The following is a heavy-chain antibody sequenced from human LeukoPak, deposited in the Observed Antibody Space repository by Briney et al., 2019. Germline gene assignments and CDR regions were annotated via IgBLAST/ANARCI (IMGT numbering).Heavy chain of an antibody. CDR1: GFTFSTSV. Sequence: SGGSLRLSCSASGFTFSTSVMSWVRQAPGKGLEWVSTITGSGGSTYYADSVKGRFTISRDNSKNTLYLQMNRLRAEDTAVYYCAKAGIYDYVWGSYLVDWGQGILVTVSS. V-gene: IGHV3-23*01. CDR3: AKAGIYDYVWGSYLVD. J-gene: IGHJ4*02. D-gene: IGHD3-16*01. CDR2: ITGSGGST.